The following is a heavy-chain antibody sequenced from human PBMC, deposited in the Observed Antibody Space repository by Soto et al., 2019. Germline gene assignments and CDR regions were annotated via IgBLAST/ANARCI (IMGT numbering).Heavy chain of an antibody. CDR2: IIPIFGTV. J-gene: IGHJ4*02. CDR3: AGDMGATTPFDY. V-gene: IGHV1-69*01. CDR1: GGTFSGYA. D-gene: IGHD1-26*01. Sequence: QVQLVQSGAEVKKPGSSVKVSCKPSGGTFSGYAISWVRQAPGQGLEWLGGIIPIFGTVNYAQKFQDRVTISADESTRTAYMQLSSLRSEDTAVYYCAGDMGATTPFDYWGQGTLVTVSS.